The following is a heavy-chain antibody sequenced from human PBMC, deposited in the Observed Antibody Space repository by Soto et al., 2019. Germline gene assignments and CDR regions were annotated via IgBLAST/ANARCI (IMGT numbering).Heavy chain of an antibody. V-gene: IGHV1-18*01. CDR2: ISAYNGNT. Sequence: GASVKVSCKASGYTFTSYGISWVRQAPGQGLEWMGWISAYNGNTNYAQKLQGRVTMTTDTSTSTAYMELRSLRSDDTAVYYCARFLLRYCSGGSCPTNWFDPWGQGTLVTVSS. CDR1: GYTFTSYG. J-gene: IGHJ5*02. CDR3: ARFLLRYCSGGSCPTNWFDP. D-gene: IGHD2-15*01.